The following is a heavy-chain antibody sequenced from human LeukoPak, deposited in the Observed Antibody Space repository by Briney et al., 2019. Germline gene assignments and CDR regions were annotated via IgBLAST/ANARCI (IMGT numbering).Heavy chain of an antibody. Sequence: GGSLRLSCAASGFTFSDYYMSWIRQAPGKGLEWVSYISSSSSYTNYADSVKGRFTISRDNAKKSLYLQMNSLRVEDTAVYYCAREARGSTRSFDYWGQGTRVTVSS. V-gene: IGHV3-11*06. D-gene: IGHD2-2*01. CDR3: AREARGSTRSFDY. CDR2: ISSSSSYT. CDR1: GFTFSDYY. J-gene: IGHJ4*02.